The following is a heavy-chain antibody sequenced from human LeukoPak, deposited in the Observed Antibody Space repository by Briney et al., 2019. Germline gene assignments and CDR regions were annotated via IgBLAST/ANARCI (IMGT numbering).Heavy chain of an antibody. CDR1: GGTFTSYD. J-gene: IGHJ4*02. Sequence: ASVKVSCKASGGTFTSYDINWVRQSTGQGLEWMGWMNPNSGNTGYAQKFQGRVTITRNTSISTAYMELSSLRSEDTAVYYCARGDLLCGGDCPHFDYWGQGTLVTVSS. V-gene: IGHV1-8*03. CDR2: MNPNSGNT. CDR3: ARGDLLCGGDCPHFDY. D-gene: IGHD2-21*01.